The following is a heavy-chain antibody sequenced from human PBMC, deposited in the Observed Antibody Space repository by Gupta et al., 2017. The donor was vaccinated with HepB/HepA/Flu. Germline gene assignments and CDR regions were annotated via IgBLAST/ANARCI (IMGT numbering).Heavy chain of an antibody. V-gene: IGHV3-7*01. CDR2: INQDGSKM. D-gene: IGHD3-9*01. CDR3: ARDANYDSLSWFDP. Sequence: EVQLVESGGGLVQHGGSVRLSCAACGFTFNNYWMHLVRQAPGTGLEWVANINQDGSKMYYVGSVRGRFTISRDNANNSLFLQMNSLRAEDTAVYYCARDANYDSLSWFDPWGQGTLVTVSS. J-gene: IGHJ5*02. CDR1: GFTFNNYW.